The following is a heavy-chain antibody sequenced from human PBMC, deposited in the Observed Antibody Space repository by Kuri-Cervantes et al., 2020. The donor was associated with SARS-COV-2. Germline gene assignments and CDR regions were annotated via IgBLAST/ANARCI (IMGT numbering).Heavy chain of an antibody. Sequence: SETLSLTCAVYGGSLSDYYWSWVCQPPGKGLEGFGEINHSGSTNYNPSLKSRVTISVDTSKKQLSLKMSYATAAETAVYYCARGPRSITTIVVVITGWLTWFDPWGQGTLVTVSS. CDR2: INHSGST. V-gene: IGHV4-34*01. CDR3: ARGPRSITTIVVVITGWLTWFDP. D-gene: IGHD3-22*01. J-gene: IGHJ5*02. CDR1: GGSLSDYY.